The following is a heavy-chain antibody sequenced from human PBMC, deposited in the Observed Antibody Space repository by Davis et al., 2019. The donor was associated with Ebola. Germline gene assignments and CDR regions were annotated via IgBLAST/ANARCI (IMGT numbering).Heavy chain of an antibody. V-gene: IGHV3-30*18. CDR1: GFTFSSYG. CDR3: AKDRSVVVPAAIGY. J-gene: IGHJ4*02. D-gene: IGHD2-2*02. Sequence: PGGSLRLSCAASGFTFSSYGMHWVRQAPGKGLGWVAVISYDGSNKYYADSVKGRFTISRDNSKNTLYLQMNSLRAEDTAVYYCAKDRSVVVPAAIGYWGQGTLVTVSS. CDR2: ISYDGSNK.